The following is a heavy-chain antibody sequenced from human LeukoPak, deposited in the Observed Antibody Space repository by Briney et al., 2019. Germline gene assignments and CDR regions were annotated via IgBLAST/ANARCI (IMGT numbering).Heavy chain of an antibody. CDR1: GYSFTSYW. J-gene: IGHJ5*02. V-gene: IGHV5-51*01. D-gene: IGHD3-10*01. CDR2: IYPGYSDT. Sequence: GESLKISCKGSGYSFTSYWSGWVRQMPGKGLEWMGIIYPGYSDTRYSPSFQGQVTISADKSLSTAYLQWSSLKASDTAMYYCARLHGFGEFRDNWFDPWGQGTLVTVSS. CDR3: ARLHGFGEFRDNWFDP.